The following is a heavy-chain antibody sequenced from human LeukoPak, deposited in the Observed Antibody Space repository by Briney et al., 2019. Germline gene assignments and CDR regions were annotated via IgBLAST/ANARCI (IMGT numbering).Heavy chain of an antibody. D-gene: IGHD6-19*01. CDR2: ISVYTGKT. CDR3: ARGGRQWLVRGLEGDYFDY. V-gene: IGHV1-18*01. Sequence: ASVKVSCKASGYTFTSYGISWVRQAPGQGLEWMGWISVYTGKTYHAQKFQARVTMTTDTSTTTAYMELRSLRSDDTAVYYCARGGRQWLVRGLEGDYFDYWGQGTLVTVSS. CDR1: GYTFTSYG. J-gene: IGHJ4*02.